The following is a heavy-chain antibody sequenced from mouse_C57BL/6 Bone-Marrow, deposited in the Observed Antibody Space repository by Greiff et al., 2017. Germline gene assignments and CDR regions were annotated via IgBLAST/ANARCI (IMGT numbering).Heavy chain of an antibody. Sequence: EVQLQESGPGLVKPSQSLSLTCSVTGYSITSGYYWNWIRQFPGNKLEWMGYISYDGSNNYNPSLKNRISITRDTSKNQFFLKLNSVTTEDTATYYCARGGPPYGSSYGYFNYWDQGTTRTVSS. V-gene: IGHV3-6*01. CDR2: ISYDGSN. J-gene: IGHJ2*01. CDR3: ARGGPPYGSSYGYFNY. CDR1: GYSITSGYY. D-gene: IGHD1-1*01.